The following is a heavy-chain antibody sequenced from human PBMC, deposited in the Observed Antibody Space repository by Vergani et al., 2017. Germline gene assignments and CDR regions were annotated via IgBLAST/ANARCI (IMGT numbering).Heavy chain of an antibody. D-gene: IGHD3-22*01. CDR3: ARSSGYCSYYFDF. J-gene: IGHJ4*02. CDR2: IIPIFGTT. CDR1: GGTFSSNS. V-gene: IGHV1-69*13. Sequence: QGQLAQSGAEVKKPGSSVKVSCKASGGTFSSNSISWVRQAPGQGLEWMGRIIPIFGTTSYAQKFQGRVTILADESTSTAYMELSSLRSEDTAGYYCARSSGYCSYYFDFWGQGTLVTVSS.